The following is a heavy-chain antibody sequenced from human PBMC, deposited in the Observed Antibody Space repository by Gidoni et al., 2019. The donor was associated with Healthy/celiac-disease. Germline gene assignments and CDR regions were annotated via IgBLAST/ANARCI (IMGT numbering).Heavy chain of an antibody. D-gene: IGHD3-22*01. J-gene: IGHJ4*02. CDR2: ISYDGSNK. Sequence: QVQLVESGGGVVQPGRSLRLSCADSGFPSSSYAMHWVRQAPGKGLEWVAVISYDGSNKYYADSVKGRFTISRDNSKNTLYLQMNSLRAEDTAVYYCARGGYYYDSSRPPFDYWGQGTLVTVSS. V-gene: IGHV3-30*04. CDR1: GFPSSSYA. CDR3: ARGGYYYDSSRPPFDY.